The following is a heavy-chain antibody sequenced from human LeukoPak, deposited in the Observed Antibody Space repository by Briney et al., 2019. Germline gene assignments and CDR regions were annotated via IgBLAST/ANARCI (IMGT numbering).Heavy chain of an antibody. CDR1: GHTFTSYY. J-gene: IGHJ4*02. Sequence: GASVKVSCKATGHTFTSYYMHWVRQAPGQGLEWMGWINPNSGGTNYAQKFQGRVTMTRDTSISTAYMELSRLRSDDTAVYYCARDLMSGLVPFDYWGQGTLVTVSS. CDR3: ARDLMSGLVPFDY. CDR2: INPNSGGT. D-gene: IGHD6-19*01. V-gene: IGHV1-2*02.